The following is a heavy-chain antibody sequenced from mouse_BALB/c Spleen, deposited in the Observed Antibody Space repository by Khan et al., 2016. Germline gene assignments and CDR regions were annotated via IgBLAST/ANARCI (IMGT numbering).Heavy chain of an antibody. CDR3: TREGYGIWSS. D-gene: IGHD2-10*02. V-gene: IGHV5-6-5*01. Sequence: EVELVESGGGLVKPGGSLKLSCAASGFTFSNYAMSWVRQTPKKRLEWVASISSGGSTYYPASVKGRFTISRDNARNILYLQMSSLWAEETAMYYCTREGYGIWSSWGQGTTLTVSS. J-gene: IGHJ2*01. CDR1: GFTFSNYA. CDR2: ISSGGST.